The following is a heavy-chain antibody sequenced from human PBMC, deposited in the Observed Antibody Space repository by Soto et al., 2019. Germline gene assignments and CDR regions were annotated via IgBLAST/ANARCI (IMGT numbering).Heavy chain of an antibody. Sequence: GSLRRACSVSGFTFSSYWMSWVRQTPGKGLEWVANINQDGSEKYYVDSVKGRFTISRDNAKNSLYLQMNSLRAEDTAVYYCARELIVGPAEYFQHWGQGTLVTVYS. CDR3: ARELIVGPAEYFQH. CDR2: INQDGSEK. D-gene: IGHD1-26*01. J-gene: IGHJ1*01. CDR1: GFTFSSYW. V-gene: IGHV3-7*01.